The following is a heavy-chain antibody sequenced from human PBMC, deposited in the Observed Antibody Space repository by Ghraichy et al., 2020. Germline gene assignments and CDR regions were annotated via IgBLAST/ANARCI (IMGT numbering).Heavy chain of an antibody. J-gene: IGHJ6*03. V-gene: IGHV3-23*01. Sequence: GGSLRLSCAASGFTFSSYAMSWVRQAPGKGLEWVSAISGSGGSTYYADSVKGRFTISRDNSKNTLYLQMNSLRAEDTAVYYCARDGREITVGYYYYMDVWGKGTTVTVSS. CDR1: GFTFSSYA. CDR3: ARDGREITVGYYYYMDV. CDR2: ISGSGGST. D-gene: IGHD1-26*01.